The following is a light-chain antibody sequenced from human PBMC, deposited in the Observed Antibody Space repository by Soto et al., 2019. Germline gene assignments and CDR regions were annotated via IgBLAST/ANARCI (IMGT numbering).Light chain of an antibody. J-gene: IGKJ1*01. V-gene: IGKV3-11*01. CDR1: QSVSSY. CDR3: QHRSNLWT. CDR2: EAS. Sequence: EIVLTQSPATLSLSPGERATLSCRASQSVSSYLAWYQQKPGQAPRLLIYEASNRATGIPAWCSGSGSGTAFTLTISSVEHDAFAVYCFQHRSNLWTFGQGTQVEIK.